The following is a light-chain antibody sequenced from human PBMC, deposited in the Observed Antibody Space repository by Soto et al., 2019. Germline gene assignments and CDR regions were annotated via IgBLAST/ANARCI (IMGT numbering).Light chain of an antibody. CDR2: GAS. Sequence: DILLTQSPGTLSLSPGERATLSCRASQSINSNYLAWFQQKPGQSPRLLIYGASSRPTGIPDRFSGSGSGTDFTLAISRLEPEDSALYYCQQYGSPPFTFGGGTKVDI. J-gene: IGKJ4*01. CDR1: QSINSNY. CDR3: QQYGSPPFT. V-gene: IGKV3-20*01.